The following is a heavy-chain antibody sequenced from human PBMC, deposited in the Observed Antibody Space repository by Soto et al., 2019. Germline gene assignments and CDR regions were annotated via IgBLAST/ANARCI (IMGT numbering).Heavy chain of an antibody. CDR2: ISAYNGNT. D-gene: IGHD6-19*01. Sequence: QVQLVQSGAEAKKPGASVKVSCKASGYTFTSYGISWVRQAPGQGLEWMGWISAYNGNTNYAQKLQGRGTMTTDTSASTAYRELRSLRSDDTDVYFYARAGYSSGWHALDYWGQGTLVTVSS. CDR1: GYTFTSYG. V-gene: IGHV1-18*01. CDR3: ARAGYSSGWHALDY. J-gene: IGHJ4*02.